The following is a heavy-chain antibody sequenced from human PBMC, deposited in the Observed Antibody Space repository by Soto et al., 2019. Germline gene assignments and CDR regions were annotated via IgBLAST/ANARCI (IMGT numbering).Heavy chain of an antibody. CDR2: IYYSGST. CDR3: ARHPRPEPADPYYFDY. CDR1: GGSISSSSYY. V-gene: IGHV4-39*01. D-gene: IGHD2-2*01. J-gene: IGHJ4*02. Sequence: PSETLSLTCTVSGGSISSSSYYWGWIRQPPGKGLEWIGSIYYSGSTYYNPSLKSRVTISVDTSKNQFSLKLSSVTAADTAVYYCARHPRPEPADPYYFDYWGQGTLVTVSS.